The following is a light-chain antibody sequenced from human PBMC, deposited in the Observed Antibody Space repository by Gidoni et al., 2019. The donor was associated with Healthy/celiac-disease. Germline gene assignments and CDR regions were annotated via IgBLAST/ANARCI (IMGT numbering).Light chain of an antibody. CDR1: QDISNY. V-gene: IGKV1-33*01. Sequence: DTQMTQSPSSLSASVGDRVTITCQASQDISNYLNWYQQKPGKAPKLLIYDASNLETGVPSRFSGSGSGTDFTFTISSLQPEDSATYYCQQYDNLPYTFGQGTKLEIK. CDR2: DAS. CDR3: QQYDNLPYT. J-gene: IGKJ2*01.